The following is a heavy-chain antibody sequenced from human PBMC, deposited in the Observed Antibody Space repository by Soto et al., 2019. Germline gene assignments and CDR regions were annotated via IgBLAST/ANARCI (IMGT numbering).Heavy chain of an antibody. CDR3: AKDRDITFFGVVSPIAY. Sequence: GGSLRLSCAASGFTFSSYWMHWVRQAPGKGLVWVSRINSDGSSTSYADSVKGRFTISRDNAKNTLYLQMNSLRAEDTAVYYCAKDRDITFFGVVSPIAYGGQGTLVTVSS. D-gene: IGHD3-3*01. V-gene: IGHV3-74*01. CDR1: GFTFSSYW. CDR2: INSDGSST. J-gene: IGHJ4*02.